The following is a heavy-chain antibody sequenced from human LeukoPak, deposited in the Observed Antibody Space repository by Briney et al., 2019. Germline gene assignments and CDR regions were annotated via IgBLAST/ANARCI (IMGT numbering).Heavy chain of an antibody. CDR1: GGSISSYY. CDR2: IYYSGST. CDR3: AGGQGIFGVVTTGDAFYS. V-gene: IGHV4-59*01. Sequence: RPSETLSLTCTVSGGSISSYYWSWIRQPPGKGLEWIGYIYYSGSTNYNPSLKSRVTISVDTSKNQFSLKLSSVTAADTAVFYCAGGQGIFGVVTTGDAFYSGGQGTVAAVS. D-gene: IGHD3-3*01. J-gene: IGHJ3*02.